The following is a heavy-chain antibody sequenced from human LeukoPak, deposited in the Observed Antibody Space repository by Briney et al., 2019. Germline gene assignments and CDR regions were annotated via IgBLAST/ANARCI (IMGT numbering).Heavy chain of an antibody. CDR2: ISGTGART. J-gene: IGHJ4*02. CDR1: GFTFSSHG. V-gene: IGHV3-23*01. D-gene: IGHD3-10*01. Sequence: GGSLRLSCAASGFTFSSHGMSWVRQAPGKGLEWVSTISGTGARTYYADSVKGRFTISRDNSKNTLHLQMNSLRAEDTAVYYCAKGTYGSGTYGSLDYWGQGTLVTVSS. CDR3: AKGTYGSGTYGSLDY.